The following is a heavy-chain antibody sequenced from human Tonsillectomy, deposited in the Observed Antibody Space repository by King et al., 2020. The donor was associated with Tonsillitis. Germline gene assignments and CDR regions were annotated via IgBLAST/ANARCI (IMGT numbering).Heavy chain of an antibody. CDR1: GFTFSSYS. Sequence: VQLVQSGGGLVKPGGSLRLSCAASGFTFSSYSMNWVRQAPGEGLEWVSSISSSSSYIYYAESGNGRFTISRDNAKNSLYLQMNSLRAEDTAVYYCARGRGATSKYYFDYWGQGTLVTVSS. CDR2: ISSSSSYI. J-gene: IGHJ4*02. V-gene: IGHV3-21*01. CDR3: ARGRGATSKYYFDY. D-gene: IGHD1-26*01.